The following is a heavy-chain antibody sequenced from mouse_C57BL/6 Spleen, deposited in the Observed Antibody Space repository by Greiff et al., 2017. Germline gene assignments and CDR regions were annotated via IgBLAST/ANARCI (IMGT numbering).Heavy chain of an antibody. J-gene: IGHJ4*01. CDR3: ARHPSTVVAEDAMDY. CDR1: GFTFSSYG. V-gene: IGHV5-6*01. CDR2: ISSGGSYT. D-gene: IGHD1-1*01. Sequence: EVNLVESGGDLVKPGGSLKLSCAASGFTFSSYGMSWVRQTPDKRLEWVATISSGGSYTYYPDSVKGRFTISRDNAKNTLYLQMSSLKSEDTAMYYCARHPSTVVAEDAMDYWGQGTSVTVSS.